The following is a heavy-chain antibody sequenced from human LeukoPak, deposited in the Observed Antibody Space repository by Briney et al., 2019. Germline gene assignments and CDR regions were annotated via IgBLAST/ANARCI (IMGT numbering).Heavy chain of an antibody. J-gene: IGHJ3*02. D-gene: IGHD3-3*01. CDR3: ARDAIKRFLEWSEYAFDI. CDR2: IYYSGST. Sequence: TLSLTCTVSGGSISSGSYYWGWIRQPPGKGLEWIGSIYYSGSTYYNPSLKSRVTISVDTSKNQFSLKVSSVTAADTAVYYCARDAIKRFLEWSEYAFDIWGQGTMVTVSS. V-gene: IGHV4-39*07. CDR1: GGSISSGSYY.